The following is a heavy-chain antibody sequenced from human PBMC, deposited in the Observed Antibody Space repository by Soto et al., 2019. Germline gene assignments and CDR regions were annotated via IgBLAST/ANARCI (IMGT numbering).Heavy chain of an antibody. CDR3: ARGAIRGYSYGHSDY. CDR2: ISITGSYI. J-gene: IGHJ4*02. Sequence: LRLSCAASGFSLSSYTMYWVRQAPGKGLQWVSSISITGSYIYYADSVKGRFAISRDNAQNSLYLYMNSLRAEDTAVYYCARGAIRGYSYGHSDYWGQGTLVTVSS. CDR1: GFSLSSYT. D-gene: IGHD5-18*01. V-gene: IGHV3-21*01.